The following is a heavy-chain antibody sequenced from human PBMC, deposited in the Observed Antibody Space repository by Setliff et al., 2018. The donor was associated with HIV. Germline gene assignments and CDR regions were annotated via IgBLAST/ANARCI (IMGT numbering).Heavy chain of an antibody. D-gene: IGHD3-3*01. CDR1: XYTFTSYG. J-gene: IGHJ3*02. CDR3: ARVAWYYSFWSGLGDAFXI. Sequence: ASVKVSCKASXYTFTSYGISWVRQAPGKGLEGMGWISAYXGNTNYXQKLQGXXXMTTDXSTSTAYXXXXSMRSDDTAXYYCARVAWYYSFWSGLGDAFXIWGQGT. V-gene: IGHV1-18*01. CDR2: ISAYXGNT.